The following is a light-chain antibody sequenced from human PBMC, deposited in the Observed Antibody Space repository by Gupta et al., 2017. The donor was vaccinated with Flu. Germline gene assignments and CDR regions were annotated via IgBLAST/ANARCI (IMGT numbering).Light chain of an antibody. CDR2: GAS. J-gene: IGKJ3*01. V-gene: IGKV3-20*01. CDR3: QQYANSPT. CDR1: QIVTSNH. Sequence: EIVLTQSPGTLSLSPGDIATLSCRASQIVTSNHLAWYQQKPGQAPRLLISGASSRAAGIPDRFSGSGSGADFTLTSSRLEPEDVAVYYCQQYANSPTFGPGTKVDIK.